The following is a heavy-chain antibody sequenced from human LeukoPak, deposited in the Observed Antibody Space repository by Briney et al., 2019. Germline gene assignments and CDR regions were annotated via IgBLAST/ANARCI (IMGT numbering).Heavy chain of an antibody. CDR1: GFTFTNYA. D-gene: IGHD6-19*01. Sequence: GGSLRLSCAASGFTFTNYAMIWVRQAPVKGLEWVAAISGSGGTTYYADSVKGRFTISRDNSKSTVSLQMGSLGAEDTALYYCARGGSGWYKYDSWGLGTLVSVSS. J-gene: IGHJ4*02. CDR3: ARGGSGWYKYDS. V-gene: IGHV3-23*01. CDR2: ISGSGGTT.